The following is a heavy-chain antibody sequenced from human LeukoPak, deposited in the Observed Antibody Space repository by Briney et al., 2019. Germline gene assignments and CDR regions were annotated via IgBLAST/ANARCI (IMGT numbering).Heavy chain of an antibody. D-gene: IGHD3-10*01. J-gene: IGHJ5*02. V-gene: IGHV4-34*01. CDR3: ARGGVYYYGSGSHNWFDP. CDR2: INHSGST. Sequence: SETLSLTCAVYGGSFSGYYWGWIRQPPGKGLEWIGEINHSGSTNYNPSLKSRVTISVDTSKNQFSLKLSSVTAADTAVYYCARGGVYYYGSGSHNWFDPWGQGTLVTVSS. CDR1: GGSFSGYY.